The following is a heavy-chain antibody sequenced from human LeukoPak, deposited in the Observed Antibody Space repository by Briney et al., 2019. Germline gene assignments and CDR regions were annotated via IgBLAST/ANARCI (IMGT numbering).Heavy chain of an antibody. D-gene: IGHD2-21*01. Sequence: GGSLRLSCVASGFTFSSYDMRWVRQATGNGLEWVSAIGTTGATYYADSVKGRFTISRENAKSSLYLQMNSLRAGDTAVYYCARGLDSYYDYWGQGTLVTVSS. CDR2: IGTTGAT. CDR3: ARGLDSYYDY. J-gene: IGHJ4*02. V-gene: IGHV3-13*04. CDR1: GFTFSSYD.